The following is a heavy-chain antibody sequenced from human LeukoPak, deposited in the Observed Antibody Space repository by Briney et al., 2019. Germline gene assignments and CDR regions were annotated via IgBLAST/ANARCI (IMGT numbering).Heavy chain of an antibody. CDR1: GCTFSSYA. D-gene: IGHD2-2*01. V-gene: IGHV3-23*01. J-gene: IGHJ4*02. Sequence: PGGSLRLSCAASGCTFSSYAMSWVRQAPGKGLEWVSAISGSGGSTYYADSVKGRFTISRDNSKNTLYRQMNSLRAEDTAVYYCAKDRWAWSQLNLFDYWGQGTLVTVSS. CDR2: ISGSGGST. CDR3: AKDRWAWSQLNLFDY.